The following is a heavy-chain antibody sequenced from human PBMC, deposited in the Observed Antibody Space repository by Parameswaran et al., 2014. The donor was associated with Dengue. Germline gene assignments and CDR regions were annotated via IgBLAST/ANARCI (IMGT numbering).Heavy chain of an antibody. CDR3: ARDTDSSSWLGDY. CDR2: ISSSSSYI. D-gene: IGHD6-13*01. J-gene: IGHJ4*02. Sequence: VRQAPGKGLEWVSSISSSSSYIYYADSVKGRFTISRDNAKNSLYLQMNSLRAEDTAVYYCARDTDSSSWLGDYWGQGTLVTVSS. V-gene: IGHV3-21*01.